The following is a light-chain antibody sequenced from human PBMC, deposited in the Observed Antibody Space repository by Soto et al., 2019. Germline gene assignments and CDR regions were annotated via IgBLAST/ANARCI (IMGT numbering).Light chain of an antibody. CDR3: QQSYSTTIT. CDR1: QSVSSSY. CDR2: STT. Sequence: PGERATLSCRASQSVSSSYLAWYQQRPGQAPRLLIYSTTSRATGIPDRFRGSGSGTDFTLTISRLEPEDFATYYCQQSYSTTITFGQGTRLEIK. V-gene: IGKV3-20*01. J-gene: IGKJ5*01.